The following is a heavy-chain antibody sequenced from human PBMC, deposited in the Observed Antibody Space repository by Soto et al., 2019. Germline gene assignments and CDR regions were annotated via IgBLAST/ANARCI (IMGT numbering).Heavy chain of an antibody. V-gene: IGHV4-59*01. D-gene: IGHD3-22*01. CDR2: ISSSGNT. Sequence: SETLSLTCTVSDGSISNFYWSWIRQPPGKGLEWIGYISSSGNTNYNPSLKSRVSISVDTSKNQFSLNLTSVTAADTAVYYCARAPMVLTRSYFDSWGQGTPVTVAS. CDR3: ARAPMVLTRSYFDS. J-gene: IGHJ4*02. CDR1: DGSISNFY.